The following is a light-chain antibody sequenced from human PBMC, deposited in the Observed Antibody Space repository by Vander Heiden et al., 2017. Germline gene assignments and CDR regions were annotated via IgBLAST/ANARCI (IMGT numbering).Light chain of an antibody. V-gene: IGKV3-11*01. Sequence: EIVLTQSPATLSLSPGERATLSCRASQSVSSYLAWYQQKPGQAPRLLIYDASNRATGIPARFSGSGSGTDFTLTISSLEPEDFAGYDGQQRIIFGPGTKVDIK. CDR3: QQRII. CDR1: QSVSSY. J-gene: IGKJ3*01. CDR2: DAS.